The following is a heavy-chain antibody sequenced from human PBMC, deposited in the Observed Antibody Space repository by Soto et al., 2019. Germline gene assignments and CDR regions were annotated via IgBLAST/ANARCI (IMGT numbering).Heavy chain of an antibody. D-gene: IGHD6-13*01. V-gene: IGHV3-74*01. CDR2: INSDGSST. CDR1: GFTFSSYW. CDR3: ARAGPGIAAAEFDY. Sequence: PGGSLRLSCAASGFTFSSYWMHWVRQAPGKGLVWVSRINSDGSSTSYADSVKGRFTISRDNAKNTLYLQMNSLRAEDTAVYYCARAGPGIAAAEFDYWGQGTLVTVSS. J-gene: IGHJ4*02.